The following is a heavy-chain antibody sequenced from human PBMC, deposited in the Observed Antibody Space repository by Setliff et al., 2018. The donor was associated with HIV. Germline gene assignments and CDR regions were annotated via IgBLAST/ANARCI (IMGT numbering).Heavy chain of an antibody. Sequence: PSETLSLTCSVSGGSLNRYYWSWIRQAPGKGLEWLGYIYYSGGTNYNSHPSLKRRVTILVEASKNQFSQRLISVTAADTGVYYCARRTYSPGPFWYFDIWGRGTLVTVSS. V-gene: IGHV4-59*12. D-gene: IGHD5-18*01. CDR1: GGSLNRYY. CDR2: IYYSGGT. CDR3: ARRTYSPGPFWYFDI. J-gene: IGHJ2*01.